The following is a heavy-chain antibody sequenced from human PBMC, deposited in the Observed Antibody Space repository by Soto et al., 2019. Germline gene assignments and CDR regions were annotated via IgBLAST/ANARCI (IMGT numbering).Heavy chain of an antibody. J-gene: IGHJ6*03. CDR2: ISAYNGNT. CDR3: ARFIAAAGYYYYYYMDV. CDR1: GYTFTSYG. V-gene: IGHV1-18*01. D-gene: IGHD6-13*01. Sequence: QVPLVQSGAEVKKPGASVKVSCKASGYTFTSYGISWVRQAPGQGLEWMGWISAYNGNTNYAQKLQGRVTMTTDTSTSTAYMELRSLRSDDTAVYYCARFIAAAGYYYYYYMDVWGKGTTVTVSS.